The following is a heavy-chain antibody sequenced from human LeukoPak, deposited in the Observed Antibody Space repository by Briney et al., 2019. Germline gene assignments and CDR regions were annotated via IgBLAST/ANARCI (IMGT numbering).Heavy chain of an antibody. D-gene: IGHD3-22*01. CDR3: ARGYYYDSSGPGVAFDI. Sequence: GASVKVSCKASGGTFSSYAISWVRQAPGQGLEWMGRIIPIFGTANYAQKFQGRVTITTDESTRTAYMELSSLRSEDTAVYYCARGYYYDSSGPGVAFDIWGQGTMVTVSS. V-gene: IGHV1-69*05. CDR1: GGTFSSYA. J-gene: IGHJ3*02. CDR2: IIPIFGTA.